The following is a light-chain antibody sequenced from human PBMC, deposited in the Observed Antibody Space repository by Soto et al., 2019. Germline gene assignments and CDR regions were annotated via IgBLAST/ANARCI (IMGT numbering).Light chain of an antibody. CDR2: GAS. V-gene: IGKV3-20*01. J-gene: IGKJ5*01. Sequence: EIVLTQSPDTLSLSPGESATLSCRASQSVSSSYLAWYQQKPGQAPRLLIYGASSRATGIPDRFSGSGSGTDFTLTISRLEPEDFALSYCQPYADSIAFGQGTRLEIE. CDR1: QSVSSSY. CDR3: QPYADSIA.